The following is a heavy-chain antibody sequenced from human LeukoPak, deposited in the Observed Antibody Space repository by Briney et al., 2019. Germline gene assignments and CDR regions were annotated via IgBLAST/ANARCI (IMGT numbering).Heavy chain of an antibody. CDR2: ISAYNGNT. CDR1: RYTFTSEY. CDR3: ARDRALRWLQVDSGGTYWFDH. Sequence: SVQFSSPASRYTFTSEYMHCMRHAPGQGLEWMGWISAYNGNTNHAQKLQGRVAITTHTSTTRAYMELRSLRSDDTAVYYCARDRALRWLQVDSGGTYWFDHWGQGTLVTVSS. D-gene: IGHD5-24*01. J-gene: IGHJ5*02. V-gene: IGHV1-18*01.